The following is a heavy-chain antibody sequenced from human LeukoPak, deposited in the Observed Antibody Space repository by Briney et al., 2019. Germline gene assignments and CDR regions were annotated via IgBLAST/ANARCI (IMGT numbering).Heavy chain of an antibody. Sequence: SETLSLTCTVSGGSISSSSYCWGWIRQPPGKGLEWIGSIYYSGTTFYNPSLKNRVTISVNTSKNQFSLKLTSVTAADTAVYYCARGYSSSWYFNWFDPWGQGTLVTVSS. D-gene: IGHD6-13*01. CDR1: GGSISSSSYC. CDR2: IYYSGTT. V-gene: IGHV4-39*01. CDR3: ARGYSSSWYFNWFDP. J-gene: IGHJ5*02.